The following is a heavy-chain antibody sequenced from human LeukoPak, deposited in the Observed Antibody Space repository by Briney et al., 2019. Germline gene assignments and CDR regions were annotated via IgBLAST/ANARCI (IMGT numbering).Heavy chain of an antibody. J-gene: IGHJ4*02. CDR2: IYHSGST. CDR1: GYSISSGYY. CDR3: ASETSNHVLPVDY. Sequence: KPSETLSLTCTVSGYSISSGYYWGWIRQPPGKGLEWIGSIYHSGSTYYNPSLKSRVTISVDTSKNQFSLKLSSVTAADTAVYYCASETSNHVLPVDYWGQGTLVTVSS. D-gene: IGHD1-14*01. V-gene: IGHV4-38-2*02.